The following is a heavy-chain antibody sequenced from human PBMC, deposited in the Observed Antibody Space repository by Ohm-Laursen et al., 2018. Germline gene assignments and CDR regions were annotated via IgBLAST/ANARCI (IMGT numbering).Heavy chain of an antibody. CDR1: GFTFDDYA. J-gene: IGHJ6*02. Sequence: SLRLSCAATGFTFDDYAMHWVRQAPGKGLEWVSGISWNSGSIDYADSVKGRFTISRDNAKNSLYLQMNSLRAEDTALYYCAKDIGWEPYGMDVWGQGTTVTVSS. V-gene: IGHV3-9*01. CDR2: ISWNSGSI. CDR3: AKDIGWEPYGMDV. D-gene: IGHD1-26*01.